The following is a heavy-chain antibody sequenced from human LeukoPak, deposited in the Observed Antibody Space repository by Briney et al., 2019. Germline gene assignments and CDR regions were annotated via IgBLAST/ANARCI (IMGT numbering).Heavy chain of an antibody. CDR2: ISAYNGNT. D-gene: IGHD2-2*01. CDR3: ATDLNYRPGFQLPPYYYYGMDV. J-gene: IGHJ6*02. Sequence: ASVKVSCKASGYTFTSYGISWVRQAPGQGLEWMGWISAYNGNTNYAQKLQGRVTMTTDTSTSTAYMELRSLRSDDTAVYYCATDLNYRPGFQLPPYYYYGMDVWGQGTTVTVSS. CDR1: GYTFTSYG. V-gene: IGHV1-18*01.